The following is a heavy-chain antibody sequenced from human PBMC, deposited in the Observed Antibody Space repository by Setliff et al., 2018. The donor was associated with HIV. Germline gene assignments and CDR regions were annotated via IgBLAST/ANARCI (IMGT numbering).Heavy chain of an antibody. D-gene: IGHD3-10*01. J-gene: IGHJ4*02. CDR3: TRVRILIISAPYYFDY. Sequence: GGSLRLSCTASGFTFGDYAMSWFRQAPGKGLEWVGFIRSKAYGGTTEYAASMKGRFCISRDDSKSVTYLEMSSLTIEDTAVYYCTRVRILIISAPYYFDYWGQGTLVTVSS. V-gene: IGHV3-49*03. CDR2: IRSKAYGGTT. CDR1: GFTFGDYA.